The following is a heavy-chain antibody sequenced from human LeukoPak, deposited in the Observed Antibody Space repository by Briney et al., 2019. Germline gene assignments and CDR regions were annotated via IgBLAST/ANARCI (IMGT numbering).Heavy chain of an antibody. Sequence: GESLKISCKGSGYSFPSYWIGWVRQMPGKGLEWMGIIYPGDSDTRYSPSFQGQVTISADKSISTAYLQWSSLKASDTAMYYCARLKGDYYGSGSYQALDYWGQGTLVTVSS. J-gene: IGHJ4*02. CDR1: GYSFPSYW. D-gene: IGHD3-10*01. V-gene: IGHV5-51*01. CDR2: IYPGDSDT. CDR3: ARLKGDYYGSGSYQALDY.